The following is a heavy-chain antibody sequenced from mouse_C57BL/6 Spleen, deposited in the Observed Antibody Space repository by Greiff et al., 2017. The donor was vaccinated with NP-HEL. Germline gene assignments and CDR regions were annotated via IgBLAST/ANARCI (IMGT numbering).Heavy chain of an antibody. CDR2: IHPSDSAT. CDR1: GYTFTSYW. V-gene: IGHV1-74*01. D-gene: IGHD1-1*01. CDR3: AIGTTVAMDY. J-gene: IGHJ2*01. Sequence: QVKLQQPGAELVKPGASVKVSCKASGYTFTSYWMHWVKQRHGKGLEWIGRIHPSDSATNYNQKFKGKATLTVDKSSSTAYMQLSSLTSEDTAVYYCAIGTTVAMDYWGQGTTLTVSS.